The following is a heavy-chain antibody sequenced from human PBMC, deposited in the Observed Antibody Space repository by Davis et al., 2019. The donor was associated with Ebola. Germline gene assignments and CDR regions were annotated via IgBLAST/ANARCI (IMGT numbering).Heavy chain of an antibody. V-gene: IGHV4-39*01. J-gene: IGHJ4*02. CDR3: ASRLVGAPDY. CDR2: IYYSGIT. D-gene: IGHD3-16*01. CDR1: GGSISSSSYY. Sequence: MPSETLSLTCTVSGGSISSSSYYWGWIRQPPGKGLEWIGSIYYSGITYCKPSLKSRVTISVDTSKNQFSLKLNSVTAADTAVYYCASRLVGAPDYWGQGTLVTVSS.